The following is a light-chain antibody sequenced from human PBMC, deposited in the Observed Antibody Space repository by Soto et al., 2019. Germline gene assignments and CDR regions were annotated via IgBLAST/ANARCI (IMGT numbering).Light chain of an antibody. CDR2: DAS. V-gene: IGKV3-11*01. CDR3: HQRYNWPRVT. Sequence: EIVLTPSPATLSLSPGERATLSCRASQTINNYLAWYQHKPGQAPRLLIYDASTRATGIPARFSGSGSGTDFALTITSLEPEDFAVYFCHQRYNWPRVTFGQGTRLEIK. J-gene: IGKJ5*01. CDR1: QTINNY.